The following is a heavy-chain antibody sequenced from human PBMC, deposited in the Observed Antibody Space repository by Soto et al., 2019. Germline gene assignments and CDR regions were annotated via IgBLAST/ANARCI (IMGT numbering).Heavy chain of an antibody. CDR2: MNPNSGGT. CDR1: GYTFTGYY. Sequence: QVQLVQSGAEVKKPGASVKVSCKASGYTFTGYYMHWVRQAPGQGLEWMGWMNPNSGGTNYAQKLQGRVTMTRDTSISTAYMQLGRLRSDDTAVYYCASPLVDTGWVDPWGQGTLVIVSS. J-gene: IGHJ5*02. CDR3: ASPLVDTGWVDP. V-gene: IGHV1-2*02. D-gene: IGHD5-18*01.